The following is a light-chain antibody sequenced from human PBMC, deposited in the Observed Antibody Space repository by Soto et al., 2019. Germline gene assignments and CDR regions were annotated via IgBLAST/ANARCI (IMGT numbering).Light chain of an antibody. CDR1: QNVGNN. CDR2: GAS. CDR3: QQFNNWPPWT. J-gene: IGKJ1*01. Sequence: MMMTQSPATLSVSPGERATLSCRASQNVGNNLVWYQQKPGQAPRLLIYGASTRAAGIPDRFSGSGSGTEFTLTISGLQSDDFAVYYCQQFNNWPPWTFGQGTKVDIK. V-gene: IGKV3-15*01.